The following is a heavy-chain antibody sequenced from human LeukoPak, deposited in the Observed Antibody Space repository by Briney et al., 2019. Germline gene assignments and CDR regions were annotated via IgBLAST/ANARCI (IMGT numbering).Heavy chain of an antibody. Sequence: SETLSLTCTVSGDSINNYYWSWIRQPPGKGLEWIGYIYYSGNTKYNPSLKSRVTISVDTSKNQFSLKLTSVTAADTAVYYCARVDGHVPDYWGQGTLVTVSS. CDR2: IYYSGNT. V-gene: IGHV4-59*08. CDR1: GDSINNYY. CDR3: ARVDGHVPDY. D-gene: IGHD5-24*01. J-gene: IGHJ4*02.